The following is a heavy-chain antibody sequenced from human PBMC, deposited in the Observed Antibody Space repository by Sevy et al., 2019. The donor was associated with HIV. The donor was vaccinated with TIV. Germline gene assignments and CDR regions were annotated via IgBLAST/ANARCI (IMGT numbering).Heavy chain of an antibody. D-gene: IGHD3-3*01. CDR3: ARVPRYDEPYYFDY. Sequence: GGSLRLSCAASGFIVTSHYMAWVRQAPGKGLVWVSSIYTGGGTYYADSVKGRFTISRDNSKNTLYLQMNSLSAEDTAFYYCARVPRYDEPYYFDYWGQGALVTVSS. CDR2: IYTGGGT. CDR1: GFIVTSHY. J-gene: IGHJ4*02. V-gene: IGHV3-53*01.